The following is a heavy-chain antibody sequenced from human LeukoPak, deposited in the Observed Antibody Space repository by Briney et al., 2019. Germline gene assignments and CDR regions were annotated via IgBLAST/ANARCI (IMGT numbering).Heavy chain of an antibody. CDR3: ARHKWDGFNCLDY. D-gene: IGHD5-24*01. CDR1: NGSIRSNY. CDR2: IYQSGST. Sequence: SETLSLTCTVSNGSIRSNYWSWVRQPPGKGLEWIAYIYQSGSTNYNPSLKSRVTISVDTSKNQFSLSLSSVTAADTAVYYCARHKWDGFNCLDYWGQGTLVTVSS. V-gene: IGHV4-59*08. J-gene: IGHJ4*02.